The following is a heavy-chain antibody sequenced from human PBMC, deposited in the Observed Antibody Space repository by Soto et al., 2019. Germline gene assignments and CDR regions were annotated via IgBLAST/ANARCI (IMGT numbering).Heavy chain of an antibody. V-gene: IGHV1-18*01. CDR3: AIRVRYYGSGSYYNFDY. CDR1: GYTFTSYG. D-gene: IGHD3-10*01. J-gene: IGHJ4*02. CDR2: ISAYNGNT. Sequence: ASVKVSCKASGYTFTSYGISWVRQAPGQGLEWMGWISAYNGNTNYAQKLQGRVTMTTDTSTSTAYMELRSLRSDDTAVYYCAIRVRYYGSGSYYNFDYWGQGTLVTVSS.